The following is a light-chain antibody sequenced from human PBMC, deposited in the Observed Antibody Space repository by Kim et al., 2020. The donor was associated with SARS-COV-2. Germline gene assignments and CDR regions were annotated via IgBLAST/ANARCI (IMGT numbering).Light chain of an antibody. V-gene: IGKV3-15*01. J-gene: IGKJ4*01. Sequence: EIVMTQSPATLSVSPGERVILSCRASQSISSNLAWYQQKPGQTPRLLIYGASTRATGIPARFSGSGSGTEFTLTISSLQSEEFAVYYCQQYNDWLTFGGGTKLEI. CDR2: GAS. CDR3: QQYNDWLT. CDR1: QSISSN.